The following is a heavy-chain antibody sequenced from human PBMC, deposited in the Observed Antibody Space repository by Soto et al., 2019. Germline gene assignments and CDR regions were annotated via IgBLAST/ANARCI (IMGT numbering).Heavy chain of an antibody. V-gene: IGHV1-46*01. J-gene: IGHJ6*02. CDR1: GYTFTSYY. Sequence: ASVKVSCNACGYTFTSYYMHWVRQAPGQGLEWMGIINPSGGSTSYAQKFQGRVTMTRDTSTSTVYMELSSLRSEDTAVYYCARGGYSSGWYRENIGYYYYGMDVWG. CDR3: ARGGYSSGWYRENIGYYYYGMDV. CDR2: INPSGGST. D-gene: IGHD6-19*01.